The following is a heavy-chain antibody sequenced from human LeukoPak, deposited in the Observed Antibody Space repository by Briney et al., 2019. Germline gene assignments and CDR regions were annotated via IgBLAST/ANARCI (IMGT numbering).Heavy chain of an antibody. J-gene: IGHJ4*02. Sequence: ASVKVSCKASGYTFTSYDINWVRQATGQGLEWMGWMNPNSGNTGCAQKFQGRVTITRNTSISTAYMELSSLRSEDTAVYYCARVTPAVSSSWFYFDYWGQGTLVTVSS. D-gene: IGHD6-13*01. CDR3: ARVTPAVSSSWFYFDY. CDR1: GYTFTSYD. CDR2: MNPNSGNT. V-gene: IGHV1-8*03.